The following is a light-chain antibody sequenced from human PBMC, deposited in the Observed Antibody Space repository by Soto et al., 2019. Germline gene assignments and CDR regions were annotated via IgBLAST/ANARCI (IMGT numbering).Light chain of an antibody. Sequence: ALTQPPSSSGSPGQSVTISCTGTSSDVGGYNFVSWYQQHPGKAPKLMIYEVTKRLSGVPDRFSGSKSGNTASLTVSGLQAEDEADYYCSSYSGTKNYVLGTGTKVTVL. CDR1: SSDVGGYNF. CDR2: EVT. V-gene: IGLV2-8*01. CDR3: SSYSGTKNYV. J-gene: IGLJ1*01.